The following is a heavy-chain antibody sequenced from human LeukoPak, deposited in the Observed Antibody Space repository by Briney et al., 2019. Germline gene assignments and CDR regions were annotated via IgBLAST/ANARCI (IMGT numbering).Heavy chain of an antibody. Sequence: GGSLRLSCAASGFTFSSYGMHWVRQAPGKGLEWVAFIRYDGSNKYYADSVKGRFTISRDNSKNTLYLQMNSLRAEDTAVYYCAKDLAYDFWSGYPYYMDVWGKGTTVTVSS. CDR3: AKDLAYDFWSGYPYYMDV. J-gene: IGHJ6*03. CDR1: GFTFSSYG. V-gene: IGHV3-30*02. D-gene: IGHD3-3*01. CDR2: IRYDGSNK.